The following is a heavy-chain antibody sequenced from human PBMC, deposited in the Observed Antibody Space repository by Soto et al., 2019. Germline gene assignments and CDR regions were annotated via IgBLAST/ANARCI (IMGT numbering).Heavy chain of an antibody. CDR2: IIPIFGTA. Sequence: QVQLVQSGAEVKKPGSSVKVSCMASGGTFSSYAISWVRQAPGRGLEWMGGIIPIFGTANYAQKFQGRVTITADESTSTAYMELSSLRSEDTAVYYCARVVWSGYYLAPMDVWGQGTTVTVSS. V-gene: IGHV1-69*01. CDR3: ARVVWSGYYLAPMDV. CDR1: GGTFSSYA. D-gene: IGHD3-3*01. J-gene: IGHJ6*02.